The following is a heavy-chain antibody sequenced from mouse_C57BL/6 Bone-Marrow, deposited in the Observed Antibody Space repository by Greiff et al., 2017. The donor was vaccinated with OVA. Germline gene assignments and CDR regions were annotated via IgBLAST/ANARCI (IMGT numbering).Heavy chain of an antibody. CDR1: GYTFTDYN. D-gene: IGHD2-4*01. CDR2: INPNNGGT. Sequence: EVKLQESGPELVKPGASVKMSCKASGYTFTDYNMHWVKQSHGKSLEWIGYINPNNGGTSYNQKFKGKATLTVNKSSSTAYMELRSLTSEDSAVYYCAKGVYYDYEWYFDVWGTGTTVTVSS. J-gene: IGHJ1*03. CDR3: AKGVYYDYEWYFDV. V-gene: IGHV1-22*01.